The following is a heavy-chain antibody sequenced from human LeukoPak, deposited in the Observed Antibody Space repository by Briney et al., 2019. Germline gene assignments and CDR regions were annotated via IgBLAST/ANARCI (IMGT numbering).Heavy chain of an antibody. V-gene: IGHV1-69*13. Sequence: SVKVSCKASGYTFISYTLHWVRQAPGQRLEWMGGIIPIFGTADYAQKFQGRVTITADESTSTAYMELSSLRSEDTAVYYCARPAVAGSGSWFDPWGQGTLVTVSS. CDR2: IIPIFGTA. D-gene: IGHD6-19*01. J-gene: IGHJ5*02. CDR1: GYTFISYT. CDR3: ARPAVAGSGSWFDP.